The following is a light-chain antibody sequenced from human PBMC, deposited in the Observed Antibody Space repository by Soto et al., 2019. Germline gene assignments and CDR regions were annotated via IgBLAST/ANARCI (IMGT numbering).Light chain of an antibody. CDR3: QSLGTGIQV. Sequence: QPVLTQSPSASASLGAWVKLTCTLSSGYSTYAIAWHQQQSEKGPRFLMKINYDGTHSKGDGFFDRFSGSSSGAERHLTISSLQSEDEADYYCQSLGTGIQVFGGGTQLTVL. CDR2: INYDGTH. V-gene: IGLV4-69*01. J-gene: IGLJ3*02. CDR1: SGYSTYA.